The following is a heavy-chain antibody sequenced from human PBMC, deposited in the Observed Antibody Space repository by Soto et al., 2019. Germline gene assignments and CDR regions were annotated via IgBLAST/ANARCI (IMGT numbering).Heavy chain of an antibody. CDR1: GYTFTGYY. V-gene: IGHV1-2*04. CDR3: ALSGVATSEGHYYYYGMDV. CDR2: INPNSGGT. D-gene: IGHD5-12*01. Sequence: QSGPTLVNPQASVKVSCKASGYTFTGYYMHWVRQAPGQGLEWMGWINPNSGGTNYAQKFQGWVTMTRDTSISTAYMELSRLRSDDTAVYYCALSGVATSEGHYYYYGMDVWGQGTTVTVSS. J-gene: IGHJ6*02.